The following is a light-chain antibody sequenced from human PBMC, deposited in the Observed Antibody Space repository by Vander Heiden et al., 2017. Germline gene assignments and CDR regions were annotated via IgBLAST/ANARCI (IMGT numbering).Light chain of an antibody. CDR1: SSNIRSNT. V-gene: IGLV1-44*01. CDR2: SNN. CDR3: AAWDDSLNGHWV. J-gene: IGLJ3*02. Sequence: QSVLTQPPSASGTPGQRVTISCSGSSSNIRSNTVNWYQQLPGTAPKLLIYSNNQRPSGVPDRFSGSKSGTSASLAISGLQSEDEADYYCAAWDDSLNGHWVFGGGTKLTVL.